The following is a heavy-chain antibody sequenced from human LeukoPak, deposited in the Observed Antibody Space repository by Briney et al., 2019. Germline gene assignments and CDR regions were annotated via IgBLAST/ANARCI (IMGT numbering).Heavy chain of an antibody. CDR3: AREHGIAVAGTVSPFDY. CDR1: GGSFSGYY. CDR2: INHSGST. J-gene: IGHJ4*02. V-gene: IGHV4-34*01. Sequence: PSETLSLTCAVYGGSFSGYYWSWIRQPPGKGLEWIGEINHSGSTNYNPSLKSRVTISVDTSKNQFSLKLSSVTAADTAVYYCAREHGIAVAGTVSPFDYWGQGTLVTVSS. D-gene: IGHD6-19*01.